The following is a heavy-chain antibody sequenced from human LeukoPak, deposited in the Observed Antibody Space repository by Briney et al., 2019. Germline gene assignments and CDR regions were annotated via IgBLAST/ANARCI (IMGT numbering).Heavy chain of an antibody. CDR1: GFTFSNAW. J-gene: IGHJ4*02. Sequence: GGSLRLSCAASGFTFSNAWMSWVRQAPGEGLEWVGRIKSKTDGGTTDYAAPVKGRFTISRDDSKNTLYLQMNSLKTEDTAVYYCTTGMITFGGVIVSIWGQGTLVTVSS. D-gene: IGHD3-16*02. CDR3: TTGMITFGGVIVSI. V-gene: IGHV3-15*01. CDR2: IKSKTDGGTT.